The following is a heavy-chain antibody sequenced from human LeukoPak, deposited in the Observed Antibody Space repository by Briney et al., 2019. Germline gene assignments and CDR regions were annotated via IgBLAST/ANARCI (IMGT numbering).Heavy chain of an antibody. CDR2: IFHTGST. V-gene: IGHV4-4*02. Sequence: SGALSLTCAVSGDSISSNNWWSWVRQPPGKGLEWIGEIFHTGSTNYNPSLKSRVTMSVDKSKNQFSLKLTSVTAADTAVYYCARSLPQYYDFWSGIISGWFDPWGQGTLVTVSS. CDR3: ARSLPQYYDFWSGIISGWFDP. CDR1: GDSISSNNW. D-gene: IGHD3-3*01. J-gene: IGHJ5*02.